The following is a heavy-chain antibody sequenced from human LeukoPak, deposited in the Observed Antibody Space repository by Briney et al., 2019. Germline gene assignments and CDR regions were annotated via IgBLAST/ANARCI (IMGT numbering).Heavy chain of an antibody. CDR1: GGSISSGGYY. CDR2: IYYSGST. V-gene: IGHV4-31*03. D-gene: IGHD5-12*01. J-gene: IGHJ4*02. CDR3: ARGTSGYDYFDY. Sequence: SETLSLTCTVSGGSISSGGYYWSWIRQHPGKGLEWIGYIYYSGSTYYNPSLKSRVTISVDTSKNQFSLKLSSVTAADTAVHYCARGTSGYDYFDYWGQGTLVTVSS.